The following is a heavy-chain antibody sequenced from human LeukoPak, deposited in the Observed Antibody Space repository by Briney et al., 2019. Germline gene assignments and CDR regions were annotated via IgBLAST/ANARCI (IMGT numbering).Heavy chain of an antibody. J-gene: IGHJ4*02. CDR3: ARGSGSGSYYNAPLDY. D-gene: IGHD3-10*01. V-gene: IGHV1-46*01. Sequence: ASVKVSCKASGYTFTSYYMHWVRQAPGQGLEWMGIINPSGGSTSYAQKFQGRVTMTRDTSTSTVYMELSSLRSEDTAMYYCARGSGSGSYYNAPLDYWGQGTLVTVSS. CDR1: GYTFTSYY. CDR2: INPSGGST.